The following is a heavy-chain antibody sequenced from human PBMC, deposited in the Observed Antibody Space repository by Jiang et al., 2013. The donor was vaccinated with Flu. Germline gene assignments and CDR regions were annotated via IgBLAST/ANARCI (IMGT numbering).Heavy chain of an antibody. Sequence: SQTLSLTCAISGDSVSSNSAAWNWIRQSPSRGLEWLGRTYYGSKWNNEYAVSVKSRITINPDTSKNQFSLQLNSVTPEDTAVYYCARDPIIAVAGWYFDLWGRGTLVTVSS. CDR3: ARDPIIAVAGWYFDL. D-gene: IGHD6-19*01. CDR2: TYYGSKWNN. V-gene: IGHV6-1*01. J-gene: IGHJ2*01. CDR1: GDSVSSNSAA.